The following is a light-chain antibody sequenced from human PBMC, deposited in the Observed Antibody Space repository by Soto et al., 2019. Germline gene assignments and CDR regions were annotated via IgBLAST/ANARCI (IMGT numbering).Light chain of an antibody. CDR2: KXS. CDR1: QSLLNSDGFAY. CDR3: MQGTHGPIT. Sequence: DVVMTQSPLSLPVTVGQPASFPXRSKQSLLNSDGFAYFSWXQQRRGXSPRXXXYKXSNRDSGVPARLSGSGSGTDFALKISRVEAEDVGVYYCMQGTHGPITFGQGTRLEI. V-gene: IGKV2-30*01. J-gene: IGKJ5*01.